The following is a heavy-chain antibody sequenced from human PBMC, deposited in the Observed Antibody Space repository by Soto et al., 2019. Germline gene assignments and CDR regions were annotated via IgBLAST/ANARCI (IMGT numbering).Heavy chain of an antibody. V-gene: IGHV4-59*08. J-gene: IGHJ4*02. CDR3: ARHYGDGYDYVDY. D-gene: IGHD5-12*01. CDR2: IYYRANP. Sequence: SETLSLPCTVSGWSITPYYWSWIRQPPGKGLEWIGYIYYRANPNYNPSLKSRVTISQDTSKNQFSLKLSSVTAADTAVYYCARHYGDGYDYVDYWGQGTLVTVS. CDR1: GWSITPYY.